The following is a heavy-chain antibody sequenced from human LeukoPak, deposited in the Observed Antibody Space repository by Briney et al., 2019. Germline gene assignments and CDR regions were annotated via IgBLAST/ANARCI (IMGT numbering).Heavy chain of an antibody. J-gene: IGHJ6*03. CDR2: IYTSGST. CDR3: ARGRNWGPRLYYYYMDV. V-gene: IGHV4-4*07. D-gene: IGHD7-27*01. CDR1: GGSISSYY. Sequence: SETLSLTCTVSGGSISSYYWSWIRQPAGKGLEWIGRIYTSGSTNYNPSLKSRVTMSVDTSKNQSSLKLSSVTAADTAVYYCARGRNWGPRLYYYYMDVWGKGTTVTVSS.